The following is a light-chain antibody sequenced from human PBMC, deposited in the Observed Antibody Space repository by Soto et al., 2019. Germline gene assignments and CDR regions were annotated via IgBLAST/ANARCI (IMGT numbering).Light chain of an antibody. CDR1: QSLLHSDGNTY. CDR3: MQSVQVPIT. V-gene: IGKV2D-29*01. CDR2: EVS. Sequence: DLEMTQTPVSLSVPPGQPASISCKSSQSLLHSDGNTYFYWYLQKPGQPPQLLIYEVSNRFSGVPDRLSGSGSGTDFTLKISRVEAEDVGVYYCMQSVQVPITFGQGTRLEIK. J-gene: IGKJ5*01.